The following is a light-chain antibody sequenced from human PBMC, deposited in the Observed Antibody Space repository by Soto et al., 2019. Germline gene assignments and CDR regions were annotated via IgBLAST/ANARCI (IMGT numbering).Light chain of an antibody. V-gene: IGKV3-15*01. J-gene: IGKJ5*01. Sequence: EIVMTPSPATLSLSPEERATLSSRASQSVSSNLAWYRQKPGQAPSLLIFGASARATGIPARVSGSGSGTELTLTISIRQSEDYAVYYYQQYNYRPSSTFGQGTRLDIK. CDR3: QQYNYRPSST. CDR1: QSVSSN. CDR2: GAS.